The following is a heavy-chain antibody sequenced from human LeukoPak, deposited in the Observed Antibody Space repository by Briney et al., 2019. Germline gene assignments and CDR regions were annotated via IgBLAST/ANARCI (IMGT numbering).Heavy chain of an antibody. CDR1: GFTFSSYS. D-gene: IGHD1-26*01. V-gene: IGHV3-48*01. CDR2: ISSSSSTI. CDR3: ARDRRGGSYYHYYYYMDV. J-gene: IGHJ6*03. Sequence: GGSLRLSCGASGFTFSSYSMNWVRQAPGKGLEWVSDISSSSSTIYYADSVKGRFTISRDNAKNSLYLQMNSLRAEDTAVYYCARDRRGGSYYHYYYYMDVWGKGTTVTVSS.